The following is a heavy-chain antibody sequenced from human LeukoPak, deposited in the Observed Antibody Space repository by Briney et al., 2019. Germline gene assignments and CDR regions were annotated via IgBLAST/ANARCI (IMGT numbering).Heavy chain of an antibody. CDR3: ARHDDYGGSGYYMDV. Sequence: GESLKISCKGSGYSFTSYWIGWVRQMPGKGLEWMGIIYPGDSDTRYSPSFQGQVTISADKSISTAYLQWSSLKASDTAMYYCARHDDYGGSGYYMDVWGKGTTVTVSS. CDR2: IYPGDSDT. J-gene: IGHJ6*03. D-gene: IGHD4-23*01. V-gene: IGHV5-51*01. CDR1: GYSFTSYW.